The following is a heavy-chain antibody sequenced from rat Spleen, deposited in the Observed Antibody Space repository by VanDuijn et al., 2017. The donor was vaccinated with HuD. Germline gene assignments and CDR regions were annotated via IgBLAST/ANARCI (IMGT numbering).Heavy chain of an antibody. CDR1: GYSITSSLR. CDR2: INSAGST. Sequence: VQLKESGPGLMQPSQSLSLTCSVIGYSITSSLRWNWIRKFPGNKLEWMGYINSAGSTVYNPSLKSRISITRDTSKNQFFLQVNSVSTEDTATYYCATSEGVHYYLPFAYWGQGTLVTVSS. CDR3: ATSEGVHYYLPFAY. D-gene: IGHD1-1*01. V-gene: IGHV3-3*01. J-gene: IGHJ3*01.